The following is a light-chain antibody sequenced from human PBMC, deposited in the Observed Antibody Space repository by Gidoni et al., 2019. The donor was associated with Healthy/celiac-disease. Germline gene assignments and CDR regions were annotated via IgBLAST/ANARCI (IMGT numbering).Light chain of an antibody. J-gene: IGKJ3*01. CDR2: DAS. Sequence: DIVFTLSPATLSLSPGERATLSCRASQSVSSYLPWYPQKPGQAPRLLIYDASNRATGLPARFSGSGCGTDFTVTISSLEREDFEVYYCQQRSNWPTFGPGTKVEIK. CDR3: QQRSNWPT. CDR1: QSVSSY. V-gene: IGKV3-11*01.